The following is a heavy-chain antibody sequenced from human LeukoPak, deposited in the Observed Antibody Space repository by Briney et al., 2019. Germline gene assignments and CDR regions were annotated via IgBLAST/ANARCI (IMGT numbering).Heavy chain of an antibody. CDR3: AKDPGRGFCSSTSCPRSYFDY. J-gene: IGHJ4*02. D-gene: IGHD2-2*01. Sequence: GRSLRLSCAASGFTFSSYGMHWVRQAPGKGLEWVAVISYDGSNKYYADSVKGRFTISRDNSKNTLYLQMNSLRAEDTAVYYCAKDPGRGFCSSTSCPRSYFDYWGQGTLVTVSS. V-gene: IGHV3-30*18. CDR2: ISYDGSNK. CDR1: GFTFSSYG.